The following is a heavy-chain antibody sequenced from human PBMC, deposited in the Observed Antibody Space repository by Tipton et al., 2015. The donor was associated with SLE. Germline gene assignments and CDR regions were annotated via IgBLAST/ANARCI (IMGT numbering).Heavy chain of an antibody. CDR1: SYSIYNGFY. V-gene: IGHV4-38-2*01. CDR2: VYYSGNT. J-gene: IGHJ4*02. CDR3: ATLTTLATVYS. D-gene: IGHD5-12*01. Sequence: TLSLTCSVSSYSIYNGFYWGWIRQHLGKGLEWIGNVYYSGNTNYNPSLRSRVTISPDTSENQFSLKLNSVTAADTAIYYCATLTTLATVYSWGQGTLVTVSA.